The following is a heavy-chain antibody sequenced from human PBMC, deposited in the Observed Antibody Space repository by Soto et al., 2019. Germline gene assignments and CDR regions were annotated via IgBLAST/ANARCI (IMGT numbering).Heavy chain of an antibody. V-gene: IGHV1-69*08. CDR2: IIPILGIA. CDR3: ARDRFNGTQH. D-gene: IGHD3-3*01. CDR1: GGTFSSYT. Sequence: QVQLVQSGAEVKKPGSSVKVSCKASGGTFSSYTISWVRQAPGQGLEWMGRIIPILGIANYAQNFQGRVTITADKSTSTAYMELSSLRSEDTALYYCARDRFNGTQHWGQCTLVTVSS. J-gene: IGHJ1*01.